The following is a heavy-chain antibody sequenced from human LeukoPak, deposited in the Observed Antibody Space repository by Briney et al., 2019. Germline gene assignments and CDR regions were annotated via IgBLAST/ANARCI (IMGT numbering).Heavy chain of an antibody. D-gene: IGHD2/OR15-2a*01. CDR1: GFTFSSYT. CDR3: ARQNSQLAFDI. V-gene: IGHV3-21*01. J-gene: IGHJ3*02. Sequence: GGSLILSCAASGFTFSSYTMNWVRQAPGKGLEWVSSISSSSTYIFYADSVKGRFTIPRDNAKNSLYLQMNSLRAEDTAVYYCARQNSQLAFDIWGQGTTVTVSS. CDR2: ISSSSTYI.